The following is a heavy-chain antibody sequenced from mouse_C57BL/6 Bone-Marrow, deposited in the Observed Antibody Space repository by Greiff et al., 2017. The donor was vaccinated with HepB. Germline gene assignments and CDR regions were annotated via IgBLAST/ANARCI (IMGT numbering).Heavy chain of an antibody. D-gene: IGHD1-1*01. Sequence: QVQLQQSGAELARPGASVKLSCKASGYTFTSYGISWVKQRTGQGLEWIGEIYPRSGNTYYNEKFKGKATLTADKSSSTAYMELSSLTSEDSAVYFCRYYYGRGYWYFDVWGTGTKVTVSS. V-gene: IGHV1-81*01. CDR3: RYYYGRGYWYFDV. CDR2: IYPRSGNT. J-gene: IGHJ1*03. CDR1: GYTFTSYG.